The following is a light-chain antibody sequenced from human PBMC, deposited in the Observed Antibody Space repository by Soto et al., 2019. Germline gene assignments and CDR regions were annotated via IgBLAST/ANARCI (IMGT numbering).Light chain of an antibody. CDR3: QQRYT. CDR2: EAS. J-gene: IGKJ2*01. Sequence: DIQMTQSPSSLSASVGDRVTITCQASQDISNYLNWYQQKPGKAPKLLIYEASNLETGVPSRFSGSGSGTDFTFTISSLQPEDIATYYCQQRYTFGQGTKLEIK. CDR1: QDISNY. V-gene: IGKV1-33*01.